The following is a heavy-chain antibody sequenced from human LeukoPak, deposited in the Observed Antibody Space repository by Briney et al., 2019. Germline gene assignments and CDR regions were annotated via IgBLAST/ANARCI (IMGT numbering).Heavy chain of an antibody. D-gene: IGHD3-22*01. J-gene: IGHJ4*02. Sequence: ASVKVSCKASGYTFTSYYMHWVRQAPGQGLEWMGIINPSGGSTSYAQKSQGRVTMTRDTSTSTVYMELSSLRSEDTAVYYCAREGLHYYDSSGYYPMDYWGQGTLVTVSS. V-gene: IGHV1-46*01. CDR1: GYTFTSYY. CDR2: INPSGGST. CDR3: AREGLHYYDSSGYYPMDY.